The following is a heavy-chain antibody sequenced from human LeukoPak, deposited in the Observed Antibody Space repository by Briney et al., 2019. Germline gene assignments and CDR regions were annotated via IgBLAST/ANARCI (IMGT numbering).Heavy chain of an antibody. D-gene: IGHD1-26*01. Sequence: GESLKISCKGSGYSFITYWIGRVRQMPGKGLEWMGIIYADDSETTYSPSFEGQVIISADKSISTAFLQWSSLKASDTAIYYCARAGDYSGTYSEFDYWGQGTLVTVSS. J-gene: IGHJ4*02. CDR1: GYSFITYW. CDR3: ARAGDYSGTYSEFDY. V-gene: IGHV5-51*01. CDR2: IYADDSET.